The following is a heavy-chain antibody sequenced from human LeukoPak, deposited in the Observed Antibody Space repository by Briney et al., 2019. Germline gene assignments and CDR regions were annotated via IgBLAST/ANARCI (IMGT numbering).Heavy chain of an antibody. D-gene: IGHD3-22*01. CDR3: ASWGWLSFYYGMDV. CDR2: IYYSGST. V-gene: IGHV4-59*01. Sequence: SETLSLTYTVSGGSISSYYWSWIRQPPGKGLEWIGYIYYSGSTNYNPSLKSRVTISVDTSKNQFSLKLSSVTAADTAVYYCASWGWLSFYYGMDVWGQGTTVTVSS. CDR1: GGSISSYY. J-gene: IGHJ6*02.